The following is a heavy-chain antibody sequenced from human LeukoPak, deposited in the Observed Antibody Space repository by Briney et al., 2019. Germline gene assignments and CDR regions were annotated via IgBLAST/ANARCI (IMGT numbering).Heavy chain of an antibody. Sequence: GGSLRLSCAASGFTFSSYGMHWVRQAPGKGLEWVAFIRYGGSNKYYADSVKGRFTISRDNSKNTLYLQMNSLRAEDTAVYYCAKPYRYGSSSGPFDAFDIWGQGTMVTVSS. D-gene: IGHD6-6*01. J-gene: IGHJ3*02. CDR3: AKPYRYGSSSGPFDAFDI. CDR1: GFTFSSYG. V-gene: IGHV3-30*02. CDR2: IRYGGSNK.